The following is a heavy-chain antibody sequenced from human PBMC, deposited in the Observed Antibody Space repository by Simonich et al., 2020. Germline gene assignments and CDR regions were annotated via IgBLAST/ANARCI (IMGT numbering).Heavy chain of an antibody. Sequence: EVQLVESGGGLVKPGGSLRLSCAASGFTFSSYSMNWVRQAPGKGWGWVSSNISSSSYINYADTVKGQFTISRDNAKNSLYLQMNSLRAEDTAVYYCARDAAVDYWGQGTLVTVSS. CDR1: GFTFSSYS. D-gene: IGHD6-13*01. CDR3: ARDAAVDY. CDR2: NISSSSYI. V-gene: IGHV3-21*01. J-gene: IGHJ4*02.